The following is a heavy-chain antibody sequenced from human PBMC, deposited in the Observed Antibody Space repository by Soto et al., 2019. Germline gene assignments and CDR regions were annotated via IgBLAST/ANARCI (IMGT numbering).Heavy chain of an antibody. CDR1: GFTFSSYA. J-gene: IGHJ4*02. V-gene: IGHV3-23*01. CDR3: AKDWGADTAMDPVWY. D-gene: IGHD5-18*01. Sequence: EVQLLESGGGLVQPGGSLRLSCAASGFTFSSYAMSWVRQAPGKGLEWVSAISGSGGSTYYADSVKGRFTISRDNSQNTLYLQMNSLRAEDTAVDYCAKDWGADTAMDPVWYWGQGTLVTVSS. CDR2: ISGSGGST.